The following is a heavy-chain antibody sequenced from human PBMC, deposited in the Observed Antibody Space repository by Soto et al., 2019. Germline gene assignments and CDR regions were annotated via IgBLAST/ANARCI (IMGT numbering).Heavy chain of an antibody. CDR3: ARRRYGDYDY. D-gene: IGHD4-17*01. Sequence: SETLSLTCTVSGGSISSYYWSWIRQPPGKGLEWIGYIYYSGSTNYNPSLKSRVTISVDTSKNQFSLKLSSVTAADTAVYYCARRRYGDYDYWGQGTLVTVSS. CDR2: IYYSGST. J-gene: IGHJ4*02. V-gene: IGHV4-59*08. CDR1: GGSISSYY.